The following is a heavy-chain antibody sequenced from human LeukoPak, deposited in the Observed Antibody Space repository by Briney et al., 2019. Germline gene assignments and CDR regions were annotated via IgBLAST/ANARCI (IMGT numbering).Heavy chain of an antibody. CDR1: GFTFSSYA. D-gene: IGHD6-13*01. Sequence: PGGSLRLSCAASGFTFSSYAMSWVRQTPGMGLEWVSAISGSGDSTYYADSVKGRFTISRDNAKNSLYLQMNSLRAEDTAVYYCAGVEEQQDAFDIWGQGTMVTVSS. CDR2: ISGSGDST. CDR3: AGVEEQQDAFDI. J-gene: IGHJ3*02. V-gene: IGHV3-23*01.